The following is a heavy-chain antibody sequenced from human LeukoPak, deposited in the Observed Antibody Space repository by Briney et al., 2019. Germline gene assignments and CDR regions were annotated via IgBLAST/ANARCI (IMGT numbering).Heavy chain of an antibody. V-gene: IGHV4-34*01. CDR3: ARLETGYCSSTSCYTGGHFFDP. D-gene: IGHD2-2*02. J-gene: IGHJ5*02. Sequence: SETLSLTCAVYGGSFSGYYWSWIRQPPGKGLEWIGEINHRGSTNYNPSLKSRVTISVDTSKNQFSLKLSSVTAADTAVYYCARLETGYCSSTSCYTGGHFFDPWGQGTLVTVSS. CDR1: GGSFSGYY. CDR2: INHRGST.